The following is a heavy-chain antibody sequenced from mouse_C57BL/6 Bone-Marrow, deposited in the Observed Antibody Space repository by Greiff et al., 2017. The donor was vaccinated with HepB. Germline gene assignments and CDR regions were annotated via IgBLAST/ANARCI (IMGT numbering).Heavy chain of an antibody. D-gene: IGHD1-1*01. CDR2: INPNNGGT. Sequence: VQLQQSGPELVKPGASVKISCKASGYTFTDYYMNWVKQSHGKSLEWIGDINPNNGGTSYNQKFKGKATLTVDKSSSTAYMELRSLTSEDSAVYDCAREGYGSSYPDYFDYWGQGTTLTVSS. CDR1: GYTFTDYY. V-gene: IGHV1-26*01. CDR3: AREGYGSSYPDYFDY. J-gene: IGHJ2*01.